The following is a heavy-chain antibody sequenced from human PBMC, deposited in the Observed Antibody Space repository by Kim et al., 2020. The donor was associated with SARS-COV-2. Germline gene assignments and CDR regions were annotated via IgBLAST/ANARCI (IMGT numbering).Heavy chain of an antibody. CDR1: GGSISSYY. J-gene: IGHJ4*02. CDR3: ATLSSGSTFDY. Sequence: SETLSLTCTVSGGSISSYYWSWIRQPPGKGLEWIGYIYYSGSTNYNPSLKSRVTISVDTSKNQFSLKLSSVTAADTAVYYCATLSSGSTFDYWGQGTLVTVSS. D-gene: IGHD6-19*01. CDR2: IYYSGST. V-gene: IGHV4-59*08.